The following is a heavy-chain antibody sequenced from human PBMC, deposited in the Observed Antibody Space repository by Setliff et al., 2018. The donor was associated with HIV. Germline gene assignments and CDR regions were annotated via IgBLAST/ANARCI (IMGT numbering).Heavy chain of an antibody. CDR3: AAGLHYYDSTGYPLTFDY. CDR2: IHTTGST. D-gene: IGHD3-22*01. CDR1: GDSISSGSYY. V-gene: IGHV4-61*09. Sequence: SETLSLTCSVSGDSISSGSYYWSWIRLPAGKGLEWIGQIHTTGSTNYNPSLKSRVTISMDTSKNQFSLKLSSVTAADTAVYYCAAGLHYYDSTGYPLTFDYWGQGALVTVSS. J-gene: IGHJ4*02.